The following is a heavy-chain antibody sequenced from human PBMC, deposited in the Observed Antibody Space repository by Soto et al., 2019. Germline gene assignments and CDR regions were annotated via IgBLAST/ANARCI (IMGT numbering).Heavy chain of an antibody. CDR3: ANALGSYYHY. CDR2: ISGSGGST. V-gene: IGHV3-23*01. CDR1: GFTFSRYA. Sequence: PGGSLRLSCAASGFTFSRYAMIWVRKAPGKGLEWLSAISGSGGSTYYADAVKGRFTISRDNSKNTLYLQMNSVRAEDTAVYDCANALGSYYHYWGQG. J-gene: IGHJ4*02. D-gene: IGHD1-26*01.